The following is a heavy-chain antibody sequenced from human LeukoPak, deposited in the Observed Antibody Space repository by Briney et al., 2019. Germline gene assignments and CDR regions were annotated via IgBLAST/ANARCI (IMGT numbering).Heavy chain of an antibody. CDR2: IYHSGST. V-gene: IGHV4-4*02. J-gene: IGHJ3*02. CDR1: GGSISSSNW. D-gene: IGHD6-19*01. CDR3: AREDSSGWYRAFDI. Sequence: SETLSLTCAVSGGSISSSNWWSWVRRPPGEGLEWIGEIYHSGSTNYNPSLKSRVTISVDKSKNQFSLKLSSVTAAGTAVYYCAREDSSGWYRAFDIWGQGTMVTVSS.